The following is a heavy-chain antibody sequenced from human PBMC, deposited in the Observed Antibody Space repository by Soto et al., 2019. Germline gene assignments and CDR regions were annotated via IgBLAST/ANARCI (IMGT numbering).Heavy chain of an antibody. J-gene: IGHJ2*01. V-gene: IGHV1-69*13. Sequence: SVKVSCKASGGTFSSYAISWVRQAPGQGLEWMGGIIPIFGTANYAQKFQGRVTITADESTSTAYMELSSLRSEDTAVYYCARAPHYYDSSGYWYFDLWGRGTLVTVSS. CDR1: GGTFSSYA. CDR3: ARAPHYYDSSGYWYFDL. D-gene: IGHD3-22*01. CDR2: IIPIFGTA.